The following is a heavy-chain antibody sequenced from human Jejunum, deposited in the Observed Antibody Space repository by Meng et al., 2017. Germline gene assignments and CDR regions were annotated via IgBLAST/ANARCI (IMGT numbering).Heavy chain of an antibody. D-gene: IGHD5-18*01. Sequence: GASLKTSCTTSGFSLGDYAMSWFRQPRGKGPEWLGFISSNGYGGSTEYAASVKGRFTISKDDSKSIAYLQMNSLKTEDTAVYYCAREVLNTALTDWGQGTLVTVSS. CDR1: GFSLGDYA. CDR3: AREVLNTALTD. J-gene: IGHJ4*02. V-gene: IGHV3-49*03. CDR2: ISSNGYGGST.